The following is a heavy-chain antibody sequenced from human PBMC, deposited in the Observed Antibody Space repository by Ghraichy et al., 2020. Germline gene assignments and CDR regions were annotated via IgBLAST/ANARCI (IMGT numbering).Heavy chain of an antibody. CDR1: GGSFSGYY. Sequence: SETLSLTCAVYGGSFSGYYWSWIRQPPGKGLEWIGEINHSGNTNYNPSLKSRVTISVDTSKNQFSLKLSSVTAADTAVYYCARWAYYYDSSGYYRYYYYYGMGVWGQGTTVTFSS. J-gene: IGHJ6*02. V-gene: IGHV4-34*01. CDR2: INHSGNT. D-gene: IGHD3-22*01. CDR3: ARWAYYYDSSGYYRYYYYYGMGV.